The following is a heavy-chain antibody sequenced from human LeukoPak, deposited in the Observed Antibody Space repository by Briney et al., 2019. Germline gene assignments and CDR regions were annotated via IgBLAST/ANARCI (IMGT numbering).Heavy chain of an antibody. J-gene: IGHJ6*02. D-gene: IGHD3-10*01. CDR1: GFTFSSYS. Sequence: GGSLRLSCAASGFTFSSYSMNWVRQAPGKGLEWVSSISSSSSYIYYADSVKGRFTISRDNAKNSLYLQMNSLRAEDTAVYYCALAYYGSGSYYNKLSGSSYYYGMDVWGQGTTVTVSS. CDR3: ALAYYGSGSYYNKLSGSSYYYGMDV. V-gene: IGHV3-21*04. CDR2: ISSSSSYI.